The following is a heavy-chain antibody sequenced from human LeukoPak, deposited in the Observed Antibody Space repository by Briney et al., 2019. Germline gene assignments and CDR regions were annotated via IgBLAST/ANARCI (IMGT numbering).Heavy chain of an antibody. CDR1: GFTFRSYA. D-gene: IGHD6-19*01. J-gene: IGHJ4*02. CDR2: ISGSGGTT. V-gene: IGHV3-23*01. CDR3: ASGWSGWYLFDN. Sequence: GGSLRLSCAASGFTFRSYAMSWVRQAPGKGLEWVSVISGSGGTTHYADSVKGRFSISRDNSKNTLYLATNSLRAEDTAVYYCASGWSGWYLFDNWGQGTLVTVSS.